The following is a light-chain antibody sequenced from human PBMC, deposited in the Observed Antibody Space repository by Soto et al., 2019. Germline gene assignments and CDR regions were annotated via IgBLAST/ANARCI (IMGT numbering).Light chain of an antibody. J-gene: IGLJ1*01. CDR1: SSNIGAGYD. CDR3: QSYDSSLSGFYV. CDR2: GST. Sequence: QSVLTQPPSVSGAPGQWVTISCPGSSSNIGAGYDVHWYQQLPGAAPKLLIYGSTKRPSGVPDRFSGSKSGTSASLAITGLQAEDEADYYCQSYDSSLSGFYVFGTGTKLTVL. V-gene: IGLV1-40*01.